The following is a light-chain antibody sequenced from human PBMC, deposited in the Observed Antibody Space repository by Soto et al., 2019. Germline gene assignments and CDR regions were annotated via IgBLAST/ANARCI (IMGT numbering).Light chain of an antibody. J-gene: IGLJ1*01. CDR1: SSNIGAGYE. V-gene: IGLV1-40*01. CDR3: QSYDSSLSGYV. CDR2: ENN. Sequence: QSVLTQPPSVSEAPGQRVTISCTGSSSNIGAGYEAPWYQQVPGTAPKLLIYENNNRPSGVPDRFFGSKSGTSASLAITGLQAEDEAEYYCQSYDSSLSGYVFGTGTKVTVL.